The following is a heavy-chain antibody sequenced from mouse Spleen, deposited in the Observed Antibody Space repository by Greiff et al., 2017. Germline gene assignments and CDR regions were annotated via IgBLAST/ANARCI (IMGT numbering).Heavy chain of an antibody. J-gene: IGHJ3*01. Sequence: EVQLQQSGAELVRPGASVKLSCTASGFNIKDDYMHWVKQRPEQGLEWIGWIDPENGDTEYASKFQGKATITADTSSNTAYLQLSSLTSEDTAVYYCTTSSMIMAWFAYWGQGTLVTVSA. V-gene: IGHV14-4*01. CDR3: TTSSMIMAWFAY. CDR2: IDPENGDT. D-gene: IGHD2-4*01. CDR1: GFNIKDDY.